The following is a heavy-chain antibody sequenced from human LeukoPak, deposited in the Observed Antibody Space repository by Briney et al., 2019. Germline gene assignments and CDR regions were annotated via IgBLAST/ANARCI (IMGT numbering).Heavy chain of an antibody. CDR2: MNPNSGNT. Sequence: GASVKVSCKASGYTFTSYDINWVRQATGQGLEWMGWMNPNSGNTGYAQKFQGRVTITRNTSISTAYMELSSLRSEDTAVYYCARARCTNGVCYSGYWGQGTLVTVSS. CDR1: GYTFTSYD. V-gene: IGHV1-8*03. D-gene: IGHD2-8*01. J-gene: IGHJ4*02. CDR3: ARARCTNGVCYSGY.